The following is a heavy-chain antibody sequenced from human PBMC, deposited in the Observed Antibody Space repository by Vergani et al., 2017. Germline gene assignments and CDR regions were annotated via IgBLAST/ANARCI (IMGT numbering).Heavy chain of an antibody. Sequence: QVQLVQSGAEVKKPGSSVKVSCKASGGTFSSYAISWVRQAPGQGLEWMGGIIPIFGTANYAQKFQGRVTFTADESTSTAYMELSSLRSEDTAVYYCARTGLLWFGELSRGAHLDYWGQGTLVTVSS. V-gene: IGHV1-69*12. CDR1: GGTFSSYA. CDR2: IIPIFGTA. D-gene: IGHD3-10*01. CDR3: ARTGLLWFGELSRGAHLDY. J-gene: IGHJ4*02.